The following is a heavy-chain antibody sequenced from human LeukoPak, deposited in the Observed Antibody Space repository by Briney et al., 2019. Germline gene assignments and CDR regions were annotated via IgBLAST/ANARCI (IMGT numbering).Heavy chain of an antibody. CDR3: ARTFGSGRYPGDWFDP. D-gene: IGHD6-19*01. Sequence: AGSLRLSCTASGFPFSNYWMRWVRHGPGKGLEGVSRIYSDGSSTTYADSVKGRFTISRDNAKNTLYLQMSSLRVDDTAVYYCARTFGSGRYPGDWFDPWGQGTLVTVSS. CDR1: GFPFSNYW. J-gene: IGHJ5*02. CDR2: IYSDGSST. V-gene: IGHV3-74*01.